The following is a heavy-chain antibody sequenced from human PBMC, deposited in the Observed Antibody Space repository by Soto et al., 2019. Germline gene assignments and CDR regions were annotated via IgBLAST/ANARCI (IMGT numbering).Heavy chain of an antibody. Sequence: GGSLRLSCAASGFTFSSYWMHWVRQAPGKGLVWVSRINSDGSSTSYADSVKGRFTISRDNAKNTLYLQMNSLRAEDTAVYYCARGSFGPYNWFDPWGRGTLVTVSS. CDR1: GFTFSSYW. CDR3: ARGSFGPYNWFDP. V-gene: IGHV3-74*01. CDR2: INSDGSST. D-gene: IGHD3-10*01. J-gene: IGHJ5*02.